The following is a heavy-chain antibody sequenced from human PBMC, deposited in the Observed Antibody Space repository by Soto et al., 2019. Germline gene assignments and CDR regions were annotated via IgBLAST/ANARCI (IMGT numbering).Heavy chain of an antibody. V-gene: IGHV5-51*01. D-gene: IGHD1-26*01. CDR3: SRHIGSTSNGFDP. CDR2: IYPGDSDT. CDR1: GYSFASYW. Sequence: PGESLKISCKGSGYSFASYWIGWVRQMPGKGLEWMGIIYPGDSDTRYSPSFQGQVTITADNSISTAYLQWSSLKASDTAMYYCSRHIGSTSNGFDPWGQGTQVTVSS. J-gene: IGHJ5*02.